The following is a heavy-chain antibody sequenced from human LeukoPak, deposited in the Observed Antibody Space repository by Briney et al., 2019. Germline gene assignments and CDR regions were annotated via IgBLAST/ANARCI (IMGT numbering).Heavy chain of an antibody. D-gene: IGHD4-23*01. V-gene: IGHV3-23*01. CDR1: GSTFSSYA. CDR2: ISGSGSGT. CDR3: VKYTGNSILVRFDY. J-gene: IGHJ4*02. Sequence: GGSLRLSCAASGSTFSSYAMTWVRQAPGKGLEWVSGISGSGSGTYYADSVKGRFTISRDNSKTTLYLQMNSLRAEDTALYYCVKYTGNSILVRFDYWGQGTLVTVSS.